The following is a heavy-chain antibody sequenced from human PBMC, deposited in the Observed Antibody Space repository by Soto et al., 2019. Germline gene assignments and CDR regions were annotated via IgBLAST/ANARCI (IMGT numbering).Heavy chain of an antibody. CDR2: IKSKTDGGAT. CDR1: GITLSNAW. Sequence: EVQLVESGGGLVKPGGSLRLSCPASGITLSNAWMNWVRQAPGKGLEWVGRIKSKTDGGATDYAAPVKGRFTISRDDSKNTLFLQMNSLETEDTAVYYCTIEGRTSGWYGHFQHWGQGTLVTVSS. CDR3: TIEGRTSGWYGHFQH. J-gene: IGHJ1*01. V-gene: IGHV3-15*05. D-gene: IGHD6-19*01.